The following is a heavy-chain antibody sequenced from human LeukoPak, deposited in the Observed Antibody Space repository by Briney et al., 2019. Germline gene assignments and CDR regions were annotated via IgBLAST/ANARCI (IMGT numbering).Heavy chain of an antibody. J-gene: IGHJ5*02. CDR1: GYTFTSYG. V-gene: IGHV1-18*01. CDR2: ISAYNGNT. Sequence: GASVKVSCKASGYTFTSYGISWVRQAPGQGLEWMGWISAYNGNTNYTQKFQGRVTITADESTSTAYMELSSLRSEDTAVYYCARGVNYYGRGGDWFDPWGQGTLVTVSS. D-gene: IGHD3-10*02. CDR3: ARGVNYYGRGGDWFDP.